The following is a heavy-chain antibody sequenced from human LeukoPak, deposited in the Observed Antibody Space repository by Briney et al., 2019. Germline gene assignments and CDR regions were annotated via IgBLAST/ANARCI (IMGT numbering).Heavy chain of an antibody. Sequence: ASVKVSCKASGYTFTSYGISWVRQAPGQGLEWMGWISAYNGNTNYAQKLQGRVTMTTVTSTSTAYMELRSLRSDDTAVYYCARIPVRQWLVRGYFDYWGQGALVTVSS. CDR2: ISAYNGNT. D-gene: IGHD6-19*01. CDR1: GYTFTSYG. V-gene: IGHV1-18*01. CDR3: ARIPVRQWLVRGYFDY. J-gene: IGHJ4*02.